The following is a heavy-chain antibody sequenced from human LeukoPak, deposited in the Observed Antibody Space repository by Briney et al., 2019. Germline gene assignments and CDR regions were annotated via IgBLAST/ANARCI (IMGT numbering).Heavy chain of an antibody. V-gene: IGHV3-7*01. CDR3: ARDYTCYHGSGSYYPDY. Sequence: PGGSLRLSCAASGFTFYSYWMSWVRQAPGKGLEWVANIKEDGSEKYYVDSVKGRFTISRDNAKNSLYLQMNSLRAEDTAVYYCARDYTCYHGSGSYYPDYWGQGTLVTVSS. D-gene: IGHD3-10*01. J-gene: IGHJ4*02. CDR2: IKEDGSEK. CDR1: GFTFYSYW.